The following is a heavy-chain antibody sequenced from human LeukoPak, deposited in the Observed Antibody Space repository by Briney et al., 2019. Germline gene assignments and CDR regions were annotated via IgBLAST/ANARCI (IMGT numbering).Heavy chain of an antibody. CDR3: ARNSGSNPFDY. D-gene: IGHD1-26*01. CDR1: GFTFSSYW. Sequence: GGSLRLSCAASGFTFSSYWLSWVRQAPEKGLEWVASIEQDGSQKYYVDSVRGRFAISRDNAKNSVYLQTNSLRVEDTAVYYCARNSGSNPFDYWGQGTLVTVSS. J-gene: IGHJ4*02. V-gene: IGHV3-7*01. CDR2: IEQDGSQK.